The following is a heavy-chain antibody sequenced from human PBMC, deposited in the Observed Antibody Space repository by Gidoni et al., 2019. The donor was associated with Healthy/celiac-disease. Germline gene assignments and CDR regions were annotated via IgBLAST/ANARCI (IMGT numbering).Heavy chain of an antibody. J-gene: IGHJ5*02. D-gene: IGHD2-21*02. V-gene: IGHV3-48*03. CDR2: SSSSGSTI. Sequence: EVQLVESGGGLVQPGGSLRLSCAASGFTFSSYEMNWGRPAPGKGLELVSYSSSSGSTIYYAESVKGRFTISRDNAKNSLYLQMNSRRAEDTAVYYCARGDVVTNNWFDPWGQGTLVTVSS. CDR3: ARGDVVTNNWFDP. CDR1: GFTFSSYE.